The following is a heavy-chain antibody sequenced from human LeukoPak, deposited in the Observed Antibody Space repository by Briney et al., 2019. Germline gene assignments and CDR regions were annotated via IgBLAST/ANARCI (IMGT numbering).Heavy chain of an antibody. Sequence: ASVKVSCKASGYTFTSYVISCVRQAPGQGLEWMGWISAYNGYTNYAQKLQGRVNMTTDTSTSTAYMELRSLRSDDTAVYYCARVGMSSGWYEYFDYWGQGTLVTVSS. V-gene: IGHV1-18*01. CDR1: GYTFTSYV. CDR2: ISAYNGYT. D-gene: IGHD6-19*01. CDR3: ARVGMSSGWYEYFDY. J-gene: IGHJ4*02.